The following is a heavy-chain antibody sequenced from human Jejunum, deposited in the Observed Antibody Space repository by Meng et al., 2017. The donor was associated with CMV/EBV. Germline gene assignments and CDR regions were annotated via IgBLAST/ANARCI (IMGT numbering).Heavy chain of an antibody. J-gene: IGHJ4*02. CDR2: LYGDDDK. V-gene: IGHV2-5*02. Sequence: QITLTESGPTLVKPTQTLTLTCTFPGFSRSTSDVAVGWIRQPPGKALEWLALLYGDDDKRRSPSLQTRLTITKDSSKNQVVLTMTNMDPVDTATYYCAHSYCSAGTCYSFYYWGPGTLVTVSS. CDR1: GFSRSTSDVA. D-gene: IGHD2-15*01. CDR3: AHSYCSAGTCYSFYY.